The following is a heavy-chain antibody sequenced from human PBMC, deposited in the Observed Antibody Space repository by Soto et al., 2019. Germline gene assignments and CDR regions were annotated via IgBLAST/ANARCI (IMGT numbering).Heavy chain of an antibody. J-gene: IGHJ3*02. V-gene: IGHV4-31*03. CDR1: GGSISSGGYY. D-gene: IGHD2-2*01. CDR3: ARDTVVPAAEDDAFDI. CDR2: IYYSGST. Sequence: QVQLQESGPGLVKPSQTLSLTCTVSGGSISSGGYYWSWIRQHPGKGLEWIGYIYYSGSTYYNPSLKSRVTISVDTSKNQFSLKLSSVTAADTAVYYCARDTVVPAAEDDAFDIWGQGTMVTVSS.